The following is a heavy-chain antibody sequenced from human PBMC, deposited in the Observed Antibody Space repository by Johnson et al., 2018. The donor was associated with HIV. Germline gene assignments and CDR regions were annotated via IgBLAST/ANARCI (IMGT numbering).Heavy chain of an antibody. D-gene: IGHD6-13*01. CDR3: ARVLESKVAAGSWAFDI. CDR1: GFTVSNTF. J-gene: IGHJ3*02. Sequence: QVQLVESGGGVVQPGRSLRLSCAASGFTVSNTFMNWVRQAPGKGLEWVAVIWYDGSKKYYADSVKGRFTISRDNSKNTLYLQMNSLTTEDTAVYYCARVLESKVAAGSWAFDIWGQGTMVTVSS. V-gene: IGHV3-33*08. CDR2: IWYDGSKK.